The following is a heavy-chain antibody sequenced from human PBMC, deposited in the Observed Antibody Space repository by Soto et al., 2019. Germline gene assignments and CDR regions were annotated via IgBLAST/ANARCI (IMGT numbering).Heavy chain of an antibody. CDR2: ISSSSSYI. Sequence: GSLRLSCAASGFTFSSYSMNWVRQAPGKGLEWVSSISSSSSYIYYADSVKGRFTISRDNAKNSLYLQMNSLRAEDTAVYYCARTRGSGLKSDAFDVWGQGTMVTVSS. CDR3: ARTRGSGLKSDAFDV. J-gene: IGHJ3*01. V-gene: IGHV3-21*01. D-gene: IGHD6-19*01. CDR1: GFTFSSYS.